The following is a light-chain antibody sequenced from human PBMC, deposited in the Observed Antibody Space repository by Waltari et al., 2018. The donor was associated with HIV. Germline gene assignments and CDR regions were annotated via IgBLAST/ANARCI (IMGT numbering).Light chain of an antibody. CDR2: DVS. V-gene: IGLV2-14*01. J-gene: IGLJ3*02. CDR3: SSYTSSSTPWV. Sequence: QSALTQPASVSGSPGQSITISCTGTSSDVGGYIYVSWYQQHPGKAPKLMIYDVSNRPSGVSNRCSGSKSCNTASLTISGLQAEDEADYYCSSYTSSSTPWVFGGGTKLTVL. CDR1: SSDVGGYIY.